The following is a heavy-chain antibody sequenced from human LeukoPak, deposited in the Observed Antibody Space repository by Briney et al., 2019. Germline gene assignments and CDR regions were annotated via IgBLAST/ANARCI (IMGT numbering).Heavy chain of an antibody. V-gene: IGHV3-33*01. J-gene: IGHJ4*02. CDR1: GFTFSSCG. CDR3: VRVGTDSIGSYPDY. Sequence: GGSLRLSCTTSGFTFSSCGMHWVRQAPGQGLEWVAVIWSDGSKKYHADSVKGRFTISRDNTKNMLYLQMNSLRAEDTAIYYCVRVGTDSIGSYPDYWGQGTLVTVTS. D-gene: IGHD3-22*01. CDR2: IWSDGSKK.